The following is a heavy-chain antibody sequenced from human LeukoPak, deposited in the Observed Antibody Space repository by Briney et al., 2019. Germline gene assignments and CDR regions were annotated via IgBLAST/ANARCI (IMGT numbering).Heavy chain of an antibody. J-gene: IGHJ4*02. V-gene: IGHV3-23*01. Sequence: GGSLRLSCAASGLTFSSYGMSWVRQAPGKGLEWVSAISGSGGSTYYADSVKGRFTISRDNSKNTLYLQMNSLRAEDTAVYYCAKQSYDSSGYDVDYWGQGTLVTVSS. D-gene: IGHD3-22*01. CDR3: AKQSYDSSGYDVDY. CDR2: ISGSGGST. CDR1: GLTFSSYG.